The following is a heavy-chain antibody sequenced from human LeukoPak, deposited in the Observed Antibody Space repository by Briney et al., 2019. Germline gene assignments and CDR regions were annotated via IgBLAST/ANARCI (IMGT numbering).Heavy chain of an antibody. J-gene: IGHJ4*02. Sequence: PGGSLRLSCAASGFTFSSYAMHWVRQAPGKGLEWVAVISYDGSNKYYADSVKGRFTISRDNSKNTLYLQMNSLRAEDTAVYYCARVGDSSSWYQPLGYWGQGTLVTVSS. V-gene: IGHV3-30-3*01. D-gene: IGHD6-13*01. CDR3: ARVGDSSSWYQPLGY. CDR1: GFTFSSYA. CDR2: ISYDGSNK.